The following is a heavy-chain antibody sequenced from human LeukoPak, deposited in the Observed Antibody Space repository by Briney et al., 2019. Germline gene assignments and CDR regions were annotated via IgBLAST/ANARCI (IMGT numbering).Heavy chain of an antibody. CDR1: GFTFSSYA. D-gene: IGHD6-13*01. V-gene: IGHV3-23*01. CDR3: ARGPYSSNWYVDY. Sequence: GGSLRLSCAASGFTFSSYAMSWLRQAPEMGLEWVSGISSSGGSTYYADSVKGRFTISRDSAKNSLYLQMNSLRAEDTAVYYCARGPYSSNWYVDYWGQGTLVTVAS. J-gene: IGHJ4*02. CDR2: ISSSGGST.